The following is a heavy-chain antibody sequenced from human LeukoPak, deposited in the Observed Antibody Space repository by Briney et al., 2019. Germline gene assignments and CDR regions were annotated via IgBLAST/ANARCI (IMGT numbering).Heavy chain of an antibody. J-gene: IGHJ2*01. CDR1: GDSISSYY. CDR2: ISYSGST. D-gene: IGHD3-10*01. V-gene: IGHV4-59*01. Sequence: SETLSLTCTVSGDSISSYYWSWIRQPPEKGLEWIAYISYSGSTNYNPSLKSRVNISVATSTPQFSLKLNSVTAEDTAVYYCARLQRITMAGPDYWYFDLWGRGTLVTVSS. CDR3: ARLQRITMAGPDYWYFDL.